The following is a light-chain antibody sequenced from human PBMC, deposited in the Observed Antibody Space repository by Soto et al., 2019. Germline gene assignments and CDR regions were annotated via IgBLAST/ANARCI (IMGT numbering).Light chain of an antibody. J-gene: IGKJ1*01. V-gene: IGKV1-39*01. Sequence: QMIQFSASQSPSVGDTVTIICRASQSISGFLNWYQQKPGKAPKLLIYAASNFQSGVPSRFSGSGSGTDFTLTISSLQPEDFATYYCQQSFSTPQTFGQGTKVDIK. CDR2: AAS. CDR3: QQSFSTPQT. CDR1: QSISGF.